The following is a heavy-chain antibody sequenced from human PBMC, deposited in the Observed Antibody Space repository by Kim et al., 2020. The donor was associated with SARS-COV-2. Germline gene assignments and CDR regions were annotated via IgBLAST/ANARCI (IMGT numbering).Heavy chain of an antibody. D-gene: IGHD2-2*01. CDR2: IYYSGST. V-gene: IGHV4-59*01. CDR3: ARVICSSTSCPPFFDY. J-gene: IGHJ4*02. Sequence: SETLSLTCTVSGGSISSYYWSWIRQPPGKGLEWIGYIYYSGSTNYNPSLQSRVTISVDTSKNQFSLKLSSVTAADTAGYYCARVICSSTSCPPFFDYWGQGTLVTVSS. CDR1: GGSISSYY.